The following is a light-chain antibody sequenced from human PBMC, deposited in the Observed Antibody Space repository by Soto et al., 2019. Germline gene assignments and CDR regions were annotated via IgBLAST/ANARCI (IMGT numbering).Light chain of an antibody. J-gene: IGLJ3*02. CDR1: SSDIGSYNL. CDR3: CSFAGSSTFRV. CDR2: EGS. Sequence: QSALTQPASVSGSPGQSITISCTGTSSDIGSYNLVSWYQHHPGKAPKLMIYEGSKRPSGVSNRFSGSESGNTASLTISGLQAEDEADYYCCSFAGSSTFRVFGGGTKLTVL. V-gene: IGLV2-23*03.